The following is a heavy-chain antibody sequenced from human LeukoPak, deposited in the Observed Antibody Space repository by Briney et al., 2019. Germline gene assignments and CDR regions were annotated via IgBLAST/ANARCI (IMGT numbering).Heavy chain of an antibody. CDR1: GYTFTGYY. CDR2: INPNSGGT. CDR3: ARGRAYHDAFDI. J-gene: IGHJ3*02. D-gene: IGHD2-2*01. Sequence: ASVKVSCKASGYTFTGYYMHWVRQAPGQGLEWMGWINPNSGGTNYPQKFQGRVTMTRDTSISTAYMELSRLRSDDTAAYYCARGRAYHDAFDIWGQGTMVTVSS. V-gene: IGHV1-2*02.